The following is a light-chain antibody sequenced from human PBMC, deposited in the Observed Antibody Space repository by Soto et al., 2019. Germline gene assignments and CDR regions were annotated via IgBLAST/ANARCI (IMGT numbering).Light chain of an antibody. CDR2: EVV. J-gene: IGLJ1*01. V-gene: IGLV2-8*01. CDR3: KSYAGSNTYV. CDR1: KSDIGVYDF. Sequence: QSVLTQPPSASGAPGQSVTISCTGTKSDIGVYDFVSWYQQHPGKAPRLIIYEVVKRPSGVPDRFSGSKSGNTASLTVSGLQAADEADYFCKSYAGSNTYVFGSGTKSPS.